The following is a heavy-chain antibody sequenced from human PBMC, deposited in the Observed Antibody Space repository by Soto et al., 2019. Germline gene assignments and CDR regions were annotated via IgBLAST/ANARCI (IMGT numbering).Heavy chain of an antibody. Sequence: GGSLRLSCAASGFTFSSYAMSWVRQAPGKGLEWVSAISGSGGSTYYANSVKGRFTISRDNSKNTLYLQMNSLRAEDTAVYYCAKDLIDIVLMWGGPFDYWGQRTLVTVSS. CDR3: AKDLIDIVLMWGGPFDY. J-gene: IGHJ4*02. CDR2: ISGSGGST. V-gene: IGHV3-23*01. D-gene: IGHD2-8*01. CDR1: GFTFSSYA.